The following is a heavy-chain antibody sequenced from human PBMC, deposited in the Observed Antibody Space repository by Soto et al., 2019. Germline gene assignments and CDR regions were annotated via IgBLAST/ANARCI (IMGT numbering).Heavy chain of an antibody. J-gene: IGHJ5*02. Sequence: PSETLSLTCTVIGGSIRSPNFSWSWIRQHPGKGPERIGNIYYSGSTYYNPSLKSRVTISVDTSKNQFSLKLSSVTAADTAVYYCARVGGINWFDPWGQGTLVTVSS. CDR2: IYYSGST. V-gene: IGHV4-31*03. D-gene: IGHD1-20*01. CDR1: GGSIRSPNFS. CDR3: ARVGGINWFDP.